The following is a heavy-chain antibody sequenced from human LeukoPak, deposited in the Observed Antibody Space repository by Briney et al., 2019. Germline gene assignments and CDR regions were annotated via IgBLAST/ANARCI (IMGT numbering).Heavy chain of an antibody. J-gene: IGHJ6*03. CDR1: GGAITSHY. Sequence: SETLSLTCTVSGGAITSHYWTWIRQSPVKGLEWIGDISNSGSTSYNPSLKSRVTISIETSKNQFSLKLSSVTAADTAVYYCGRDALVGYFSYYYMDVWGKGTTVTVSS. CDR3: GRDALVGYFSYYYMDV. V-gene: IGHV4-59*11. D-gene: IGHD2-15*01. CDR2: ISNSGST.